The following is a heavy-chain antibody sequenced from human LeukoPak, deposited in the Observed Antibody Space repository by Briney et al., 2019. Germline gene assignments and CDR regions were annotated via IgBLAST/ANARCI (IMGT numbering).Heavy chain of an antibody. Sequence: ASVKVSCKASGYTFSSYGVGWVRQAPGQGLEWMGWISPYNGDTNYAQKLQGRVTMTTDTSSSTAYMELRSLRSDDTAVYYCARESDHAGLNWGQGTLVTVSS. CDR1: GYTFSSYG. CDR2: ISPYNGDT. J-gene: IGHJ4*02. CDR3: ARESDHAGLN. V-gene: IGHV1-18*01. D-gene: IGHD2-2*01.